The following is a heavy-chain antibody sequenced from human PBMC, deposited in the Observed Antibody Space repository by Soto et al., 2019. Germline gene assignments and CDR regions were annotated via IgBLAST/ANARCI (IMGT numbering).Heavy chain of an antibody. CDR2: ISSSGSLI. V-gene: IGHV3-48*03. D-gene: IGHD2-21*02. CDR3: AREEINCGGDCFFL. CDR1: GFTFSNYE. J-gene: IGHJ4*02. Sequence: EVQLVESGGDLVQPGGSLRLSCAASGFTFSNYEMNWVRQAPGKGLEWISYISSSGSLIYYADSVRGRFTTSRDSAKNSLYLQTNSLRAEDTAFYYCAREEINCGGDCFFLWGQGTLVTVSS.